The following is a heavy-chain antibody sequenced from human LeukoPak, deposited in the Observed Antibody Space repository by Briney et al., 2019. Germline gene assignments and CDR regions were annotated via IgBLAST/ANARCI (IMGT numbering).Heavy chain of an antibody. CDR3: ARSTMVRGVIFSY. J-gene: IGHJ4*02. CDR1: GFTFSSYA. CDR2: ISGSGGST. D-gene: IGHD3-10*01. Sequence: GGSLRLSCAASGFTFSSYAMSWVRQAPGKGLEWVSAISGSGGSTYYADSVKGRFIISRDNSKNTLYLQMNSLRAEDTAVYYCARSTMVRGVIFSYWGQGTLVTVSS. V-gene: IGHV3-23*01.